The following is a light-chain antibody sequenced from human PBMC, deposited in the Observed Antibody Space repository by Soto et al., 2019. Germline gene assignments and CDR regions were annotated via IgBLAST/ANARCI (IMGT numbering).Light chain of an antibody. V-gene: IGKV3-20*01. CDR1: ESVTSSH. Sequence: EIVLTQSPDTLSLSPGERATLSCRASESVTSSHLAWYQQKPGQTPRLLIYGASSRATGIPDRFSGSGSGTDFTLTISRLEPGDCAVYYCQHYGSSRNTFGQGTRLEI. J-gene: IGKJ5*01. CDR2: GAS. CDR3: QHYGSSRNT.